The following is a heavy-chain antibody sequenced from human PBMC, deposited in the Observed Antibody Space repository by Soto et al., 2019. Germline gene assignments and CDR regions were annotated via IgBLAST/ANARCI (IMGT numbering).Heavy chain of an antibody. CDR2: INHSGIT. J-gene: IGHJ4*02. Sequence: SETLSLTCAVYGGSFSGYYWSWIRQPPGKGLEWIGEINHSGITNYNPSLKSRVTISVDTSKSQFSLKLSSVTAADTAMYYCARVDDYCGQGTLVTVSS. CDR3: ARVDDY. CDR1: GGSFSGYY. V-gene: IGHV4-34*01.